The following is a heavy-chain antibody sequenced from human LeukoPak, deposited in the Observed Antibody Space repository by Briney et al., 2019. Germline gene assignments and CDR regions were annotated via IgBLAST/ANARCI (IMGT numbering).Heavy chain of an antibody. CDR2: IKQDGSEK. Sequence: GGSLRLSCAASGFTFSSYWMSWVRQAPGKGLEWVANIKQDGSEKYYVDSVKGRFTISRDNAKNSLYLQMNSLGAEDTAVYFCARGTNWSPLDFDFWGQGTLVTVSP. J-gene: IGHJ4*02. CDR1: GFTFSSYW. V-gene: IGHV3-7*01. D-gene: IGHD3-3*01. CDR3: ARGTNWSPLDFDF.